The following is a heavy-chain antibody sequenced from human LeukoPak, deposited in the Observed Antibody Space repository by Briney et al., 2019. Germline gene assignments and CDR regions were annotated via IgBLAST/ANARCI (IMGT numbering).Heavy chain of an antibody. CDR3: ARDYGDYPSEDY. J-gene: IGHJ4*02. CDR1: GGTFTNNYA. Sequence: ASVKVSCKSSGGTFTNNYAISWVRQAPGQGLEWMGWISAYNGNTNYAQKLQGRVTMTTDTSTSTAYMELRSLRSDDTAVYYCARDYGDYPSEDYWGQGTLVTVSS. V-gene: IGHV1-18*01. D-gene: IGHD4-17*01. CDR2: ISAYNGNT.